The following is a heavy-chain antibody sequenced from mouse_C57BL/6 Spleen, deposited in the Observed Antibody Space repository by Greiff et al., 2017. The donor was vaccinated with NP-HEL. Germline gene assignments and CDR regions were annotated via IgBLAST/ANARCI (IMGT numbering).Heavy chain of an antibody. Sequence: EVKLMESGGGLVKPGGSLKLSCAASGFTFSDYGMHWVRQAPEKGLEWVAYISSGSSTIYYEDTVKGRFTISRDNAKNTLFLQMPRLRCEDTAMYYCARDITTVVEGYFDDWGTGTTVTVSS. V-gene: IGHV5-17*01. CDR3: ARDITTVVEGYFDD. J-gene: IGHJ1*03. CDR1: GFTFSDYG. D-gene: IGHD1-1*01. CDR2: ISSGSSTI.